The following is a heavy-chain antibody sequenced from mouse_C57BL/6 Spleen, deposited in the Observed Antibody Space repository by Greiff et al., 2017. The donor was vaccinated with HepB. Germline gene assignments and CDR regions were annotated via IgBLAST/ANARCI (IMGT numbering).Heavy chain of an antibody. CDR1: GYSFTGYY. Sequence: VQLQQSGPELVKPGASVKISCKASGYSFTGYYMNWVMQSPEKSLEWIGEINPSTGGTTYNQKFKAKATLTVDKSSSTAYMQLKSLTSEDSAVYYCARTYYGKEGFAYWGQGTLVTVSA. D-gene: IGHD2-10*01. V-gene: IGHV1-42*01. CDR2: INPSTGGT. CDR3: ARTYYGKEGFAY. J-gene: IGHJ3*01.